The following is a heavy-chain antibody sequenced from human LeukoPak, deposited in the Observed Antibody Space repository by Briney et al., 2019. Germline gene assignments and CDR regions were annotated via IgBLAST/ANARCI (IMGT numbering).Heavy chain of an antibody. CDR1: GFNFNDFA. D-gene: IGHD2-15*01. CDR2: IPKSGGVR. J-gene: IGHJ4*02. Sequence: GGSLRLSCAASGFNFNDFAMSWVRQVAGKGLEWVSTIPKSGGVRYYSDSVEGRFTISRDNSKNTLYLQMNSLRAEDTAVYYCATEKGYCSGGSCYIFDYWGQGTLVTVSS. V-gene: IGHV3-23*01. CDR3: ATEKGYCSGGSCYIFDY.